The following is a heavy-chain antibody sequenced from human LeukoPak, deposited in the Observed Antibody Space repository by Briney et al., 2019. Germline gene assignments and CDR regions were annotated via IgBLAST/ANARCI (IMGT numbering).Heavy chain of an antibody. J-gene: IGHJ4*02. V-gene: IGHV4-59*01. CDR3: ARVGRYGYNLEYFDY. CDR2: IYYSGST. Sequence: PSETLSLTCTVSGGSISSYYWSWIRQPPGKGLEWIGYIYYSGSTNYNPSLKSQVTISVDTSKNQFSLKLSSVTAADTAVYYCARVGRYGYNLEYFDYWGQGTLVTVSS. CDR1: GGSISSYY. D-gene: IGHD5-24*01.